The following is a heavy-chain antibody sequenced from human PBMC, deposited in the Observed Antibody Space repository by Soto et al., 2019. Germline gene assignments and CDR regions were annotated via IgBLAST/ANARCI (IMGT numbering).Heavy chain of an antibody. CDR2: IIPMYGPA. V-gene: IGHV1-69*01. D-gene: IGHD3-10*01. CDR1: GGTFSSYA. J-gene: IGHJ5*02. CDR3: ARVTSMVRGVIDNGFDP. Sequence: QVPLVQSGAEVKKPGSSVTVSCKASGGTFSSYAIHWVRQAPGQGLEWMGGIIPMYGPAEYAQRFQGRVTITADESTTTVYMELTSLTSQDTAVYYCARVTSMVRGVIDNGFDPWGHGTLVTDSS.